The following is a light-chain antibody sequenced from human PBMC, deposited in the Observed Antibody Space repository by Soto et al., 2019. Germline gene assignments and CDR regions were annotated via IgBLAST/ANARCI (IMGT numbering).Light chain of an antibody. J-gene: IGKJ4*01. Sequence: EIVLTQSPATLSLSPGERATLSCRASQSVNNNLAWYQQKLGQAPRLLIYDASKRATGIPARFSGSGSGTDFTLTISSLESEDFAVYFCQQHSDWLTFGGGTKVEIK. CDR2: DAS. CDR1: QSVNNN. V-gene: IGKV3-11*01. CDR3: QQHSDWLT.